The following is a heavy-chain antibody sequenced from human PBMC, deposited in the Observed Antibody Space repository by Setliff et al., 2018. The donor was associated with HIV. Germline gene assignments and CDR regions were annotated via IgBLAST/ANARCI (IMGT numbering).Heavy chain of an antibody. J-gene: IGHJ4*02. Sequence: SETLSLTCTVSGGSISSYYWSWIRQPPGEGMEWIGYIFYSGSTNYNPSLKSRVTISLDTSKNQFSLKLTSVTAADTAVYYCARLVVITTNFDYWGQGTLVTVSS. V-gene: IGHV4-59*01. D-gene: IGHD3-22*01. CDR3: ARLVVITTNFDY. CDR1: GGSISSYY. CDR2: IFYSGST.